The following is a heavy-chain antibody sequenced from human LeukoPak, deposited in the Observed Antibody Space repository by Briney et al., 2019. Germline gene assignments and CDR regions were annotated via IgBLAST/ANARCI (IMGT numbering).Heavy chain of an antibody. Sequence: GGSLRLSCAASGFTFSSYGMHWVRQAPGKGLEWVAVISYDGSVKYYADSVKGRFTISRDNSKNTLYLQMNSLRAEDTAVYYCARDSDLRWGNWLDPWGQGTLVTVSS. V-gene: IGHV3-30*03. J-gene: IGHJ5*02. D-gene: IGHD3-16*01. CDR1: GFTFSSYG. CDR2: ISYDGSVK. CDR3: ARDSDLRWGNWLDP.